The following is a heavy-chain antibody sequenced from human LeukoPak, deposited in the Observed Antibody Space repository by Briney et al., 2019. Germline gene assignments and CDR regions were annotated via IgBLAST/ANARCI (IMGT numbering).Heavy chain of an antibody. CDR3: ARDYDRRAFDI. Sequence: GGSLRLSCAASAITFSTYAMSWVRQAPGKGLEWVSVIYSGGSTYYADSVKGRFTISRDNARNTLYLQMHSLRADDTAVYYCARDYDRRAFDIWGQGTMVTVSS. V-gene: IGHV3-53*01. CDR2: IYSGGST. J-gene: IGHJ3*02. D-gene: IGHD3-3*01. CDR1: AITFSTYA.